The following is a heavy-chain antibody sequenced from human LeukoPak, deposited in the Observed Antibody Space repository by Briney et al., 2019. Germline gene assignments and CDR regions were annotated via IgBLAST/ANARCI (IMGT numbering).Heavy chain of an antibody. CDR1: GFTFSSYA. CDR3: AKDREGGFEY. CDR2: ISGSGGST. D-gene: IGHD1-26*01. J-gene: IGHJ4*02. V-gene: IGHV3-23*01. Sequence: GGSLRLSCAASGFTFSSYAMSWVRRAPGKGLEWVSAISGSGGSTYYADSVKGRFTISRDNSKDTLCLQMNSLRAEDTAVYYCAKDREGGFEYWGQGTLVTVSS.